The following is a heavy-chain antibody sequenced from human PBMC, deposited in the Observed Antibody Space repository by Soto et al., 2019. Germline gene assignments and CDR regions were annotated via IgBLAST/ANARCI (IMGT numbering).Heavy chain of an antibody. J-gene: IGHJ4*02. CDR1: GGSISSYY. V-gene: IGHV4-59*01. Sequence: SETLSLTCTVSGGSISSYYWSWIRQPPGKGLEWIGYIYYSGSTNYNPSLKSRVPISVDTSKNQFSLKLSSVTAADTAVYYCARSPNRIVVVPAAMFDYWGLGTLVTVSS. CDR2: IYYSGST. D-gene: IGHD2-2*01. CDR3: ARSPNRIVVVPAAMFDY.